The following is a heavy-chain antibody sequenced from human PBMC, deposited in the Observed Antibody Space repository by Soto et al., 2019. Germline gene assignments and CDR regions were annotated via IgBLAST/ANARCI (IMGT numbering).Heavy chain of an antibody. D-gene: IGHD3-10*01. V-gene: IGHV3-30*18. CDR2: ISYDGSNK. CDR1: GFTFSSYG. CDR3: AKDRITMVRGVIIPYYYYYMDV. Sequence: GGSLRLSCAASGFTFSSYGMHWVRQAPGKGLEWVAVISYDGSNKYYADSVKGRFTISRDNSKNTLYLQMNSLRAEDTAVYYCAKDRITMVRGVIIPYYYYYMDVWGKGTTVTVSS. J-gene: IGHJ6*03.